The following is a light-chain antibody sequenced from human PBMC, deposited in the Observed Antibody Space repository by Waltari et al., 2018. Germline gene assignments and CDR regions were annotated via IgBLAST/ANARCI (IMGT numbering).Light chain of an antibody. J-gene: IGLJ2*01. CDR2: EGI. Sequence: QSALTQPASVSGSPGQSITISCTGTSSDVGSYNLVSWYQQQPGKAPKPMIYEGIKRPSGVSSRFSGSTSGNTASLTISGLQAEDEADYYCCSYAGSSTVVFGGGTKLTVL. V-gene: IGLV2-23*01. CDR1: SSDVGSYNL. CDR3: CSYAGSSTVV.